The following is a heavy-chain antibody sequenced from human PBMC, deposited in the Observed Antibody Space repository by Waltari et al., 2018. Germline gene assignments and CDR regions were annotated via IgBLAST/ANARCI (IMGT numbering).Heavy chain of an antibody. Sequence: VQLVESGGGLVEPGGSLRLSCAASGISFSSFSMTRVRQAPGKGLEWVANIKQDGSEEYYVDSVKGRFTISKDNAKNSLYLQMNSLRAEDTAVYFCARERRGQSGWYYFDFWGQGSLVTVSS. V-gene: IGHV3-7*01. J-gene: IGHJ4*02. CDR2: IKQDGSEE. D-gene: IGHD6-19*01. CDR3: ARERRGQSGWYYFDF. CDR1: GISFSSFS.